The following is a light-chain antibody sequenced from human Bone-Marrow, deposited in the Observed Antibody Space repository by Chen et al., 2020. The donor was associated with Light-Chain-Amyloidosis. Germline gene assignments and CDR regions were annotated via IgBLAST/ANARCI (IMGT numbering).Light chain of an antibody. Sequence: DIQMTQSPSTLSASVGDRVTITCRASQSVDRWLAWFQQKPGKAPRLLIYESSNLETGVPLRFRGSGSGTEFTLTISGLQPDDFATYYCQQYDTDSWAFGLGTTVEV. CDR3: QQYDTDSWA. CDR1: QSVDRW. J-gene: IGKJ1*01. V-gene: IGKV1-5*03. CDR2: ESS.